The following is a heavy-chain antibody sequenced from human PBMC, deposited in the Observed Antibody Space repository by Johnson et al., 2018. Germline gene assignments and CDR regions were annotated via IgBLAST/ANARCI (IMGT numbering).Heavy chain of an antibody. Sequence: VQLVQSGGGFVQPGRSLRLSCAASGFTFDDYAMHWVRQAPGKGLEWVSGISGSGGSTYYADSVKGRLTISRDNSKNTLYLQMNSRRAEGTAVYYCAKCYGDYVYYYYGMDVWGQGTTVTVSS. V-gene: IGHV3-23*04. CDR2: ISGSGGST. D-gene: IGHD4-17*01. J-gene: IGHJ6*02. CDR3: AKCYGDYVYYYYGMDV. CDR1: GFTFDDYA.